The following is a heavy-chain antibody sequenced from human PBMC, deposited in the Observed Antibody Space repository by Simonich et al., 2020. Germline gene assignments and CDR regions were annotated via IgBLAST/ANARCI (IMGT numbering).Heavy chain of an antibody. D-gene: IGHD3-16*01. Sequence: QVQLQQWGAGLLKPSETLSLTCAVYGGSFRGYYWSWIRQPPGKGREWIGEINHSGNTNYNPSLKSLVTIAVDTSKNQFSLKLSSVTAADTAVYYCARPLGIVWAFDIWGQGTMVTVSS. CDR2: INHSGNT. CDR1: GGSFRGYY. CDR3: ARPLGIVWAFDI. V-gene: IGHV4-34*01. J-gene: IGHJ3*02.